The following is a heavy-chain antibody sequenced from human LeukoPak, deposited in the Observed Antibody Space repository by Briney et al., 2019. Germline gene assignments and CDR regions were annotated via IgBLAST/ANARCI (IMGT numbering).Heavy chain of an antibody. CDR1: GYTLTDLS. Sequence: ASVKVSCKVSGYTLTDLSIHWVRQAPGKGLEWMGGFDPEDGETIYAQKFQGRVTMTEDTSSDTAYMELSSLRSEDTAVYYCMSVTEYDHLWGSYQHFDFWGQGTLVTVSS. J-gene: IGHJ4*02. V-gene: IGHV1-24*01. D-gene: IGHD3-16*02. CDR3: MSVTEYDHLWGSYQHFDF. CDR2: FDPEDGET.